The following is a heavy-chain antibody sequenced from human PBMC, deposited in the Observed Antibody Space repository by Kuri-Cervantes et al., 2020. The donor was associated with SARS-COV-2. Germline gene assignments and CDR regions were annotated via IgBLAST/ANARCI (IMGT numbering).Heavy chain of an antibody. V-gene: IGHV4-59*01. CDR1: GGSISSYC. Sequence: SETLSLTCTVSGGSISSYCWSWIRQPPGKGLEWIGYIYYSGSTNYNPSLKSRVTISVDTSKNQFSLKLSSVTAADTAVYYCARVREADYDFWSGYAYWYFDLWGRGTLVTVSS. D-gene: IGHD3-3*01. J-gene: IGHJ2*01. CDR2: IYYSGST. CDR3: ARVREADYDFWSGYAYWYFDL.